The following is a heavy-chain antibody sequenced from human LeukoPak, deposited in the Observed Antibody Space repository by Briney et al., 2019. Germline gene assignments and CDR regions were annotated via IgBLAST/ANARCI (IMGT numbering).Heavy chain of an antibody. J-gene: IGHJ4*02. D-gene: IGHD4-23*01. CDR2: IYSSGST. Sequence: SETLSLTCSVSGVSISNSYWNWVRQPPGKGLEWIGYIYSSGSTSYNPSLKRRVTISVDTSKNQFSLKMTSVTAADTAVYYCANSYDGKIVPFDNWGQGALVTVSS. V-gene: IGHV4-4*09. CDR3: ANSYDGKIVPFDN. CDR1: GVSISNSY.